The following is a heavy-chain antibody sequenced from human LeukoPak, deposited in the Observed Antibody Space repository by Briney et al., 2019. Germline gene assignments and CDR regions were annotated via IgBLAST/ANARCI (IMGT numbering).Heavy chain of an antibody. D-gene: IGHD2-2*01. J-gene: IGHJ4*02. CDR3: ASILYCSSTSCPPGY. Sequence: PSETLSLTCAVYGGSFSGYYWSWIRQPPGKGREWIGEINHSGSTNYNPSLKSRVTISVDTSKNQFSLKLSSVTAADTAVYYCASILYCSSTSCPPGYWGQGTLVSVSS. CDR2: INHSGST. CDR1: GGSFSGYY. V-gene: IGHV4-34*01.